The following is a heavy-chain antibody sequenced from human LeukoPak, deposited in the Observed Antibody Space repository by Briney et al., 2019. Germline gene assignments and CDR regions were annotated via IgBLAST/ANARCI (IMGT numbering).Heavy chain of an antibody. J-gene: IGHJ5*02. D-gene: IGHD5-12*01. CDR3: ARSFRYSGYDYYFDP. CDR1: GDSISSSNW. Sequence: PSGTLSLTCAVSGDSISSSNWWSWVRQPPGKGLEWIGQIYHSGSTNYNPSLKSRVTISLDKAKHQFSLELTSVTAADTAVYYCARSFRYSGYDYYFDPWGQGTLVTVSS. CDR2: IYHSGST. V-gene: IGHV4-4*02.